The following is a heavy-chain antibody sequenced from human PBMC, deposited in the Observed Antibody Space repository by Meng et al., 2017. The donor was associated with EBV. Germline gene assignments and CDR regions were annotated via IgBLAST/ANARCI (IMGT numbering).Heavy chain of an antibody. V-gene: IGHV1-69*01. CDR3: ASESGRGFTPDY. CDR2: LIPMSDAP. D-gene: IGHD3-10*01. Sequence: QLWPSGCDVKKPCASVKVACKTSGGTFRSDAVSWVRQAPGQGLEWMGGLIPMSDAPYYAQKFQDRVTITADESTSTHYMDLSGLRSEDTAVYYCASESGRGFTPDYWGQGTLVTVSS. CDR1: GGTFRSDA. J-gene: IGHJ4*02.